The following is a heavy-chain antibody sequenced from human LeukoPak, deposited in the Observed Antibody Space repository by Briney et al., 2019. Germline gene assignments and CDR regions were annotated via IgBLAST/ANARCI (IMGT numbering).Heavy chain of an antibody. CDR3: ARDTSAFLTGYYYMDV. CDR2: ISGRGDNT. Sequence: GGSLRLSCAASGFTFSNYAVSWVRQAPGKGLEWVSAISGRGDNTYYADSVRGRFTISRDNSKNTLYLQMNSLRAEDTAVYYCARDTSAFLTGYYYMDVWGKGTTVAVSS. CDR1: GFTFSNYA. J-gene: IGHJ6*03. D-gene: IGHD2-2*01. V-gene: IGHV3-23*01.